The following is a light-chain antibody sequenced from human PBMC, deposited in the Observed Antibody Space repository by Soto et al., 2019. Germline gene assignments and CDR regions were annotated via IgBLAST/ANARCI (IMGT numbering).Light chain of an antibody. CDR3: QQYNNWPRAT. J-gene: IGKJ4*01. CDR2: GAS. CDR1: HSVSSD. Sequence: EIVMTQSPATLSVSPGEKATLYCRASHSVSSDLAWYQKKPGQAPRLLIYGASTRATGIPARFSGSGSGTEFTLTISSLQSEDSAIYYCQQYNNWPRATFGGGTKVDIK. V-gene: IGKV3-15*01.